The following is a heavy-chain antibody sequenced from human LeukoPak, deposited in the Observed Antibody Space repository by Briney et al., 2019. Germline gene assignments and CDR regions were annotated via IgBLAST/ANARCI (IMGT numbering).Heavy chain of an antibody. J-gene: IGHJ6*03. V-gene: IGHV4-61*02. Sequence: PSETLSLTCTVSGDSISSDDYYWSWIRQPAGKGLEWIGRFSASGSTNYNPSLKSRVTISVDTSKNQFSLKLSSVTAADTAVYYCARANGIRITMVRGVKGRYMDVWGKGTTVTVSS. CDR1: GDSISSDDYY. CDR2: FSASGST. CDR3: ARANGIRITMVRGVKGRYMDV. D-gene: IGHD3-10*01.